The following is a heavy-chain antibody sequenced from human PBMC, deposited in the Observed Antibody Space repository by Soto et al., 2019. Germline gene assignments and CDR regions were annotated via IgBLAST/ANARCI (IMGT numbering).Heavy chain of an antibody. V-gene: IGHV4-31*03. D-gene: IGHD2-21*01. CDR1: GASLNSGNYY. CDR3: ARLRIATNNYKWFDP. CDR2: IYVTGAV. J-gene: IGHJ5*02. Sequence: SETLSLTCIVSGASLNSGNYYWSWIRQVPGKGLEWIGHIYVTGAVDYNPSLRDRITISQDTSERQFSLNLRLVTAADTAVYYCARLRIATNNYKWFDPWGQGTLVTVSS.